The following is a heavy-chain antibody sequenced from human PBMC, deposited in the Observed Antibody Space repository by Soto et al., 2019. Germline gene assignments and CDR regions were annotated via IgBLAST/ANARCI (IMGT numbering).Heavy chain of an antibody. D-gene: IGHD4-4*01. Sequence: PGEALKISCQGSGYTFNSFWIGWVRQMPGEGLEWMGLMFPWTSDTRYSPSFQGHVSISVDRSTGTGYLQWNSLKASDTAMYYCVTTRDVTTFFPHWGQGTPVTVSS. CDR2: MFPWTSDT. CDR1: GYTFNSFW. V-gene: IGHV5-51*01. CDR3: VTTRDVTTFFPH. J-gene: IGHJ4*02.